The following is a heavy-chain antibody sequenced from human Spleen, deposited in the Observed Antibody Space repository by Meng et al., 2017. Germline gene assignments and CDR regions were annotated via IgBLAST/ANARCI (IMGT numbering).Heavy chain of an antibody. CDR2: ISGSGGNT. Sequence: GGSLRLSCAASGFTFDNYAMSWVRQAPGKGLEWVSSISGSGGNTYYADSVKGRFTISRDNSKNTLYLHLNNLRAEDSAVYYCAKQAVHFYYSDMAVWGPGTTVTVSS. J-gene: IGHJ6*02. CDR1: GFTFDNYA. CDR3: AKQAVHFYYSDMAV. D-gene: IGHD4-17*01. V-gene: IGHV3-23*01.